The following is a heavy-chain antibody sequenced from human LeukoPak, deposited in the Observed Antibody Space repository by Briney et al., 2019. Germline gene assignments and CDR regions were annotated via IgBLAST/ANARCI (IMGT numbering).Heavy chain of an antibody. D-gene: IGHD5-12*01. J-gene: IGHJ4*02. Sequence: GGSLRLSCAASGFTFSSYEMNWVRQAPGKGLEWVSYISSSGSTIYYADSVKGRFTISRDNSKNTLYLQMNSLRAEDTAVYYCARLAFSGYDPNLFDYWGQGTLVTVSS. CDR1: GFTFSSYE. CDR2: ISSSGSTI. V-gene: IGHV3-48*03. CDR3: ARLAFSGYDPNLFDY.